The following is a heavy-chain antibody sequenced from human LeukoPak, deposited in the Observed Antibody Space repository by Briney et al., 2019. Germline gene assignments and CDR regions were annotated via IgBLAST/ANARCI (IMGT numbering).Heavy chain of an antibody. CDR3: ARDTGRAYFDY. V-gene: IGHV3-53*01. Sequence: GGSLRLSCAASGFTVSTNHVSWVRLAPGKGLEWVSIIYTAGNRYYADSVKGRFTISRDNSKNTVNLQMNSLRAEDTAVYYCARDTGRAYFDYWGQGTLVTVSS. J-gene: IGHJ4*02. CDR1: GFTVSTNH. D-gene: IGHD1-14*01. CDR2: IYTAGNR.